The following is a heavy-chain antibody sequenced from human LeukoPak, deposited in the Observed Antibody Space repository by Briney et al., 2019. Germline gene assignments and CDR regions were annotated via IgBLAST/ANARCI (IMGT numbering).Heavy chain of an antibody. Sequence: ASVKVSCKASGYTFTSYDINWVRQATGQGLEWMGWMNPNSGNTGYAQKFQGRVTTTRNTSISTAYMELSSLRSEDTAVYYCARGGYQLLYPYYYYYMDVWGKGTTVTVSS. CDR3: ARGGYQLLYPYYYYYMDV. CDR1: GYTFTSYD. J-gene: IGHJ6*03. D-gene: IGHD2-2*02. CDR2: MNPNSGNT. V-gene: IGHV1-8*03.